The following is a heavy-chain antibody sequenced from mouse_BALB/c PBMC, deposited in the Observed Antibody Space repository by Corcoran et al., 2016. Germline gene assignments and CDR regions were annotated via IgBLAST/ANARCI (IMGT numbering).Heavy chain of an antibody. J-gene: IGHJ4*01. CDR2: INTYTGEP. V-gene: IGHV9-3-1*01. Sequence: QIQLVQSGPELKKPGETVKISCKASGYTFTNYGMNWVKQAPGKGLKWMGWINTYTGEPTYADDFKGRFAFSLETSASTAYLQINNLKNEDTATYVCARAPRDYYAMDYWGQGTSVTVSS. CDR1: GYTFTNYG. CDR3: ARAPRDYYAMDY.